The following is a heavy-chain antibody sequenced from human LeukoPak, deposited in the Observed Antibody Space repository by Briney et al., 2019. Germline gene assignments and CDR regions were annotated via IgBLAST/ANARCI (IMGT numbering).Heavy chain of an antibody. D-gene: IGHD6-6*01. Sequence: SQTLSLTCTVSGGSISSGDYYWSWIRQPPGKGLEWIGSIYYSGSTYYNPSLKSRVTISVDTSKNQFSLKLSSVTAADTAVYYCARDNPETSPEYSSSVEGWFDPWGQGTLVTVSS. J-gene: IGHJ5*02. V-gene: IGHV4-39*07. CDR1: GGSISSGDYY. CDR3: ARDNPETSPEYSSSVEGWFDP. CDR2: IYYSGST.